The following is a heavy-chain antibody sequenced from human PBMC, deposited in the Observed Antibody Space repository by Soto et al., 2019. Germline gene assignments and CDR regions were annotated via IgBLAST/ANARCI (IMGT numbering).Heavy chain of an antibody. Sequence: GGSLRLSCAASGFTFSTYGMHWVRQAPGKGLEWVAVISNGGSDQYYGDSVKGRFTLFRDNAKSTPSLQMNSLTGEDTAVYYCARAYNGLGVWGQGTLVTVSS. CDR3: ARAYNGLGV. CDR1: GFTFSTYG. CDR2: ISNGGSDQ. J-gene: IGHJ4*02. V-gene: IGHV3-30*03. D-gene: IGHD3-10*01.